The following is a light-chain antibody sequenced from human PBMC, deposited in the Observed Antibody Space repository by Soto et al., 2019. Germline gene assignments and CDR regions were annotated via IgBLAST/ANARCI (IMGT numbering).Light chain of an antibody. CDR1: SSNIGGNT. CDR3: AAWDASLTGPYV. CDR2: NTN. V-gene: IGLV1-44*01. J-gene: IGLJ1*01. Sequence: QSVLTQPPSASGTPGQRVTISCSGSSSNIGGNTVNWYQQLPGTAPKLLMYNTNQRPSGVPDRFSGSKSGTSASLAISGLQSEDEADYYCAAWDASLTGPYVFGTGTKVTVL.